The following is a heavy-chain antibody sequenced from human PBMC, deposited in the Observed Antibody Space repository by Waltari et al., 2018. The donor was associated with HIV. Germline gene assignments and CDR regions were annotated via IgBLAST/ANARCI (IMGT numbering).Heavy chain of an antibody. J-gene: IGHJ4*02. CDR1: GDSVSSNSAA. Sequence: QVQLQQSGPGLVKPSQTLSLTCAISGDSVSSNSAAWNWIRPSPSRGLEWLGRTYYRSKWYNDYAVSVKSRITINPDTSKNQFSLQLNSVTPEDTAVYYCARGPREMGGSSSWVDYWGQGTLVTVSS. D-gene: IGHD6-6*01. V-gene: IGHV6-1*01. CDR2: TYYRSKWYN. CDR3: ARGPREMGGSSSWVDY.